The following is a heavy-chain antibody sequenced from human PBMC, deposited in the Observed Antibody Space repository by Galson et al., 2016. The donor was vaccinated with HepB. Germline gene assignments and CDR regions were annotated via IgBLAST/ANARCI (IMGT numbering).Heavy chain of an antibody. V-gene: IGHV1-46*01. CDR2: INPSRDGT. CDR1: GYTFTSYN. Sequence: SVKVSCKASGYTFTSYNIHWVRQAPGHGLEWMGIINPSRDGTNYVQKFQGRVTMTRDTSTSTVYMELSSLRSDDTAVYYCARARPLNYYGSGSYYKTDYDGMDVWGQGTTVTVSS. J-gene: IGHJ6*02. D-gene: IGHD3-10*01. CDR3: ARARPLNYYGSGSYYKTDYDGMDV.